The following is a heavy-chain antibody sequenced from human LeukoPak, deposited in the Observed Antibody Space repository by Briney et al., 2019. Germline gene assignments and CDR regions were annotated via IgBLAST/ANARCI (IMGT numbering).Heavy chain of an antibody. V-gene: IGHV3-30*02. D-gene: IGHD1-26*01. CDR3: AKLPMGATTVH. CDR1: GFTFSSFG. CDR2: IRYDGSDK. J-gene: IGHJ4*02. Sequence: GGSLRLSCAASGFTFSSFGLHWVLQAPGRRLEWVAFIRYDGSDKYYADSVKGRFTVSRDNSKSTLFLQMNSLREEDTAVYYCAKLPMGATTVHWGQGTLVTVSS.